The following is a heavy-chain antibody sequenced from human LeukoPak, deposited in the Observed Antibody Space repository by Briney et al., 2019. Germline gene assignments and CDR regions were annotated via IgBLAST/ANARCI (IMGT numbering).Heavy chain of an antibody. CDR1: GYTFTSYH. CDR3: ARDVGSYGSHFDY. CDR2: SNPSGDST. Sequence: GASVKVSCKASGYTFTSYHMHWVRPAPGQGLEWMGISNPSGDSTTYAQKFQGRVTMTRDTSTSTVYMELSSLRSEDTAMYYCARDVGSYGSHFDYWGQGTLVTVSS. V-gene: IGHV1-46*01. J-gene: IGHJ4*02. D-gene: IGHD5-18*01.